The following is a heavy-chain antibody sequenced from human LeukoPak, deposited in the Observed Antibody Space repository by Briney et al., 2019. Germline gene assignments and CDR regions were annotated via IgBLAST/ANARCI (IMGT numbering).Heavy chain of an antibody. CDR2: INHSGST. V-gene: IGHV4-34*01. CDR1: GGSFSGYY. CDR3: ARVTEGCLDY. Sequence: SETLSLTRAVYGGSFSGYYWSWIRQPPGKGLEWIGEINHSGSTNYNPSLKSRVTISVDTSKNQFSLKLSSVTAADTAVYYCARVTEGCLDYWGQGTLVTVSS. D-gene: IGHD4/OR15-4a*01. J-gene: IGHJ4*02.